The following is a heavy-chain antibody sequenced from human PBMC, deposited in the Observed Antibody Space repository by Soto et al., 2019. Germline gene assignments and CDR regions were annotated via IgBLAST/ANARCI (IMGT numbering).Heavy chain of an antibody. V-gene: IGHV4-4*07. CDR1: GGSISGYF. D-gene: IGHD3-22*01. Sequence: SETLSLTCTVSGGSISGYFWSWIRQPAGKGLDWIGRIYSSGSTNYNPSLNSRITMSVDTSKNQFSLKLSSVSAADTAVYYCARAYDSNGNHAFDIWGQGTLVTISS. CDR3: ARAYDSNGNHAFDI. J-gene: IGHJ3*02. CDR2: IYSSGST.